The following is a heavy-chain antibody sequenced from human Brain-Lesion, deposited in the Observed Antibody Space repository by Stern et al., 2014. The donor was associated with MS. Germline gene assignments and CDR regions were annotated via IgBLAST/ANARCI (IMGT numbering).Heavy chain of an antibody. V-gene: IGHV3-30*18. J-gene: IGHJ5*02. CDR2: VSYDGSNK. CDR3: AKDRQYLTYFFDH. D-gene: IGHD2/OR15-2a*01. CDR1: GFTFGSCA. Sequence: VQLVESGGGVVQPGRPLRLSGVASGFTFGSCAMHWVRQAPGKGLEGGEGVSYDGSNKYYADSVKGRFTISRDNSQNTLYMQMSSLRPEDTAVYYCAKDRQYLTYFFDHWGQGSLVTVSS.